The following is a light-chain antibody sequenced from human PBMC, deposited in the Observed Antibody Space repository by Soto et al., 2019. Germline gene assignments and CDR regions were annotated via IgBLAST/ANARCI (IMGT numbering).Light chain of an antibody. CDR1: HSVDFF. CDR3: QQYGST. Sequence: EIVLTQSPATLSLSPGERATLSCRASHSVDFFLAWYQQKPGQPPRLLMYDASNRATGTPARFSGSGSGTDFTLTISSLEAEDFGIYYCQQYGSTFGGGTKVEIK. J-gene: IGKJ4*01. CDR2: DAS. V-gene: IGKV3-11*01.